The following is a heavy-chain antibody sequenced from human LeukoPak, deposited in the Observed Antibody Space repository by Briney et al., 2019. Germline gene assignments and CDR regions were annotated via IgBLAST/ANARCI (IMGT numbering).Heavy chain of an antibody. CDR3: ARARGYGGNSYYYYGMDV. Sequence: PGGSLRLSCAASGFTFSSYDMHWVRQATGKGLEWVSAIGTAGDTYYPGSVKGRFTISRENAKNSLYLQMNSLRAGDTAVYYCARARGYGGNSYYYYGMDVWGQGTTVTVSS. CDR1: GFTFSSYD. D-gene: IGHD4-23*01. CDR2: IGTAGDT. J-gene: IGHJ6*02. V-gene: IGHV3-13*01.